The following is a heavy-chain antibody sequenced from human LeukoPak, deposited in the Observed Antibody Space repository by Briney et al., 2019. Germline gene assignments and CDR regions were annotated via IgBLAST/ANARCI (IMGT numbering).Heavy chain of an antibody. CDR1: GFTFRNYV. D-gene: IGHD2-21*02. CDR2: ISGSGGST. Sequence: GGSLRLSCAASGFTFRNYVIHWVRQAPGKGLEWVSAISGSGGSTYYADSVKGRFTISRDNSKNTLYLQMNSLRAEDTAVYYCANHPLALVVTAPPAEYFQHWGQGTLVTVSS. CDR3: ANHPLALVVTAPPAEYFQH. V-gene: IGHV3-23*01. J-gene: IGHJ1*01.